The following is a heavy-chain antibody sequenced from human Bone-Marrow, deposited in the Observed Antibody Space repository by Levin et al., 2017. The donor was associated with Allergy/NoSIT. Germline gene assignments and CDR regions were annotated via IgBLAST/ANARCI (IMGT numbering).Heavy chain of an antibody. CDR1: GFTFSSYS. CDR3: ARDQVTARPGY. J-gene: IGHJ4*02. Sequence: GESLKISCAASGFTFSSYSMNWVRQAPGKGPEWVSSISSSSSYIYYADSVKGRFTISRDNAKNSLYLQMNSLRAEDTAVYYCARDQVTARPGYWGQGTLVTVSS. V-gene: IGHV3-21*01. D-gene: IGHD6-6*01. CDR2: ISSSSSYI.